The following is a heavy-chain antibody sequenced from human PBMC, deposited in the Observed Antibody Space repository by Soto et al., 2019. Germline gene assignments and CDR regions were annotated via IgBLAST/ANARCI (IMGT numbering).Heavy chain of an antibody. Sequence: QVQLVQSEAEVKKPGSSVKVSCKASGGTFSSYAISWVRQAPGQGLEWMGGIIPIFGTANYAQKFQGRVTINVDESTSTAYMELSSLRSEDTAVYYCASTHPGEELQIVGATSAPRGAFDIWGQGTMVTVSS. J-gene: IGHJ3*02. CDR2: IIPIFGTA. V-gene: IGHV1-69*01. CDR3: ASTHPGEELQIVGATSAPRGAFDI. CDR1: GGTFSSYA. D-gene: IGHD1-26*01.